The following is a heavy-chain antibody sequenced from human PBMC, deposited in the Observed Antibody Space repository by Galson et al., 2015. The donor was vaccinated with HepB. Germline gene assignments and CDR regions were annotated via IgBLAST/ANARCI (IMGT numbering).Heavy chain of an antibody. CDR3: VKEGAWFRGDWFDP. CDR2: INGRGSTR. CDR1: GFIFRHHA. J-gene: IGHJ5*02. V-gene: IGHV3-23*01. Sequence: SLRLSCAGSGFIFRHHAMTWIRQAPGKELEWVSGINGRGSTRSYSDAVKGRFSISRDNSKDTVFLQMDNLRPEDMAVYYCVKEGAWFRGDWFDPWGQGALVTVS. D-gene: IGHD4/OR15-4a*01.